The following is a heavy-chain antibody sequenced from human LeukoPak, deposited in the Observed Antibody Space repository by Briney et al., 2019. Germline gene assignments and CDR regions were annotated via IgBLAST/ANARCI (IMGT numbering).Heavy chain of an antibody. CDR1: GFTFSSYE. D-gene: IGHD3-22*01. Sequence: GGSLRLSCAASGFTFSSYEMNWVRQAPGKGLEWVANIKQDRSEKYYVDSVKGRFTISRDNAKNSLYLQMNSLRVEDTAFYYCARDDLLHRNWFDPWGQGTLVTVSS. V-gene: IGHV3-7*03. CDR3: ARDDLLHRNWFDP. CDR2: IKQDRSEK. J-gene: IGHJ5*02.